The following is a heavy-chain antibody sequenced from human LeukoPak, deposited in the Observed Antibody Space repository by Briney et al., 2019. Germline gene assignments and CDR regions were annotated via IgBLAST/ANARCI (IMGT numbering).Heavy chain of an antibody. CDR1: GFTLSSYW. V-gene: IGHV3-7*01. J-gene: IGHJ6*03. CDR2: IKEDGSQK. D-gene: IGHD2-2*01. Sequence: GGSLRLSCAASGFTLSSYWMTWVRQAPGKGLEWVANIKEDGSQKNYVDSVKGRFTISRDNAKNSLYLQMNSLRAEDTAVYYCARTRDNYYYMDVWGKGTTVTVSS. CDR3: ARTRDNYYYMDV.